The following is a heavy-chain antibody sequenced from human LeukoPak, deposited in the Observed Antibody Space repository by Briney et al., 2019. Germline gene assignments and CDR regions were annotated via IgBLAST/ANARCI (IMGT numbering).Heavy chain of an antibody. CDR3: ARHQGSSDDY. CDR1: CGSISSSSYY. CDR2: IYYSGST. Sequence: PSETLSLTCTVCCGSISSSSYYWGWIRQPPGKGLEWIGSIYYSGSTYYNPSLKSRVTISVDTSKNQFSLKLSSVTAADTAVYDCARHQGSSDDYWGQGTLVTVSS. D-gene: IGHD6-6*01. J-gene: IGHJ4*02. V-gene: IGHV4-39*01.